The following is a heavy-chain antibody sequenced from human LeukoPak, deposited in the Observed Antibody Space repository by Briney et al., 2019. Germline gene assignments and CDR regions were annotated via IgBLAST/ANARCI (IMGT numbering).Heavy chain of an antibody. CDR2: TFLGDSNNRYSDT. CDR3: ARHSSGFDS. Sequence: GESLKISCKGSGYSFTNSRIGWVRQRPGKGLEWMGITFLGDSNNRYSDTRYSPSLQGQVTISVDTSIGTAYLQLSSLKASDTAMYYCARHSSGFDSWGQGTLVTVSS. CDR1: GYSFTNSR. V-gene: IGHV5-51*01. J-gene: IGHJ5*01. D-gene: IGHD6-19*01.